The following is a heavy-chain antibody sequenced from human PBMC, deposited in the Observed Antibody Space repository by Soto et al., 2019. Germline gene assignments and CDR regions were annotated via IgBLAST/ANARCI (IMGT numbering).Heavy chain of an antibody. D-gene: IGHD6-6*01. V-gene: IGHV3-48*02. Sequence: EVQLVESGGGLVQPGGSLRLSCAASGFTFSSYSMNWVRQAPGKGLEWVSYISSSSSTIYYADSVKGRFTISRDNAKNSLYLQMNSLRDEDTAVYYCARGFEYSSSSSGDVFDIWCQGTMVTVSS. CDR1: GFTFSSYS. CDR3: ARGFEYSSSSSGDVFDI. J-gene: IGHJ3*02. CDR2: ISSSSSTI.